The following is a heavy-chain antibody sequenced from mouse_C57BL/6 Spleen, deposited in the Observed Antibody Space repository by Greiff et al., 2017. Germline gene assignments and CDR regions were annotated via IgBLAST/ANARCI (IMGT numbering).Heavy chain of an antibody. V-gene: IGHV14-2*01. D-gene: IGHD1-1*01. Sequence: VQLQQSGAELVKPGASVKLSCTASGFNIKDYYMHWVKQRPEQGLEWIGRIDPEDGETKYAPTFQGKANITAYKSTNPAYLQLSSLTSKDTAVDDCARYNYCGSSHPMDYWGQGTSVTVSS. CDR1: GFNIKDYY. CDR3: ARYNYCGSSHPMDY. J-gene: IGHJ4*01. CDR2: IDPEDGET.